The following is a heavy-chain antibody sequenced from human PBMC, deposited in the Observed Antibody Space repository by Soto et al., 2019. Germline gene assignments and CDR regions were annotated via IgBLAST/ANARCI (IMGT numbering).Heavy chain of an antibody. D-gene: IGHD2-15*01. J-gene: IGHJ6*02. V-gene: IGHV3-30*18. Sequence: QVQLVESGGGVVQPGKSLRLSCAASGFAFSTYGVHWVRQAPGKGLEWVALISYDGDDKYYVDSVKGRFTISRDNSKNTLYLQMNSLRTEDTAVYYCAKSVRSLVGYSYYSYGMDVWGQGTTVTVSS. CDR3: AKSVRSLVGYSYYSYGMDV. CDR2: ISYDGDDK. CDR1: GFAFSTYG.